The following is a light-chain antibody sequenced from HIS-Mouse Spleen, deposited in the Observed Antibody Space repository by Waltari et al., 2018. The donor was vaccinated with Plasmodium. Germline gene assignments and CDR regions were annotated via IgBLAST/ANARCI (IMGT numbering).Light chain of an antibody. J-gene: IGLJ3*02. Sequence: SYELTQPPSVSVSPGQTARITCSGGALPKQSAYWYQQKSGQAPVLVIYDDSKRPSGIPERFSGSSSGTMATLTISGAQVEDEADYYCYSTDSSGNHRVFGGGTKLTVL. CDR1: ALPKQS. CDR2: DDS. CDR3: YSTDSSGNHRV. V-gene: IGLV3-10*01.